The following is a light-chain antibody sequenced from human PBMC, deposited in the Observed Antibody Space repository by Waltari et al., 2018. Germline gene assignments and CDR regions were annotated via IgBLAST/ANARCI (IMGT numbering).Light chain of an antibody. CDR1: QSVSSN. CDR2: DAS. Sequence: EIVMTQSPATRSVAPRGTATLSCRASQSVSSNVAWYQKKPGQAPRLLIYDASTRATSIPAKFRGSGSGTEFTLTISSLQSEDFAVYYCQQYNRWPPITFGHGTRLEIK. J-gene: IGKJ5*01. CDR3: QQYNRWPPIT. V-gene: IGKV3-15*01.